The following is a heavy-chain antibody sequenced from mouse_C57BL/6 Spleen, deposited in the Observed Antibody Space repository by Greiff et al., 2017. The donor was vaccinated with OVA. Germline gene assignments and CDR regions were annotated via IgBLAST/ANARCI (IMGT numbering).Heavy chain of an antibody. D-gene: IGHD1-1*01. V-gene: IGHV1-15*01. J-gene: IGHJ1*03. CDR1: GYTFTDYE. CDR2: IDPETGGT. Sequence: VQLQQSGAELVRPGASVTLSCKASGYTFTDYEMHWVKQTPVHGLEWIGAIDPETGGTAYNQKFKGKAILTADKSSSTAYMELRSLTSEDSAVDYCTRSYGSSYWYFDVWGTGTTVTVSS. CDR3: TRSYGSSYWYFDV.